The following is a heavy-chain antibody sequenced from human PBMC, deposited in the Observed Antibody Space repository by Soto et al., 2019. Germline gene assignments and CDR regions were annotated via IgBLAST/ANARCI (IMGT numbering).Heavy chain of an antibody. CDR3: ARHSTTRGSYDRLDY. CDR2: IYPGDSDT. D-gene: IGHD1-26*01. CDR1: GYSFTSYW. V-gene: IGHV5-51*01. Sequence: PGESLKISCKGSGYSFTSYWIGWVRQMPGKGLEWMGIIYPGDSDTRYSPSFQGQVTISADKSISTAYLQWSSLKASDTAMYYWARHSTTRGSYDRLDYWGNGTLVTVSS. J-gene: IGHJ4*01.